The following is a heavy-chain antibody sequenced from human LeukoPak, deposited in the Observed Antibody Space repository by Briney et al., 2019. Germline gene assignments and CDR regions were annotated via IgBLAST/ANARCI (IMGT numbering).Heavy chain of an antibody. CDR1: GFTFSGSA. V-gene: IGHV3-73*01. CDR2: IRSKANSYAT. CDR3: AKDIVRYQLLIDAFDI. J-gene: IGHJ3*02. D-gene: IGHD2-2*01. Sequence: PGGSLRLSCAASGFTFSGSAMHWVRQASGKGLEWVGRIRSKANSYATAYAASVKGRFTISRDDSKNTAYLQMNSLKTEDTAVYYCAKDIVRYQLLIDAFDIWGQGTMVTVSS.